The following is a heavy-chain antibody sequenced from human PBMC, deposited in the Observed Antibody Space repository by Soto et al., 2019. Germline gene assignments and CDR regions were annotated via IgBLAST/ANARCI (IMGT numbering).Heavy chain of an antibody. Sequence: QITLKESGPTLVKPTQTLTLTCTFSGFSLSTSGVGVGWIRQPPGKALEWLALIYWDDDKRYSPSLKSRLTINKDTSKNQVVLTMTNMDPVDTATYYCASSNSSSWYPGWYFDLWGRGTLVTVSS. V-gene: IGHV2-5*02. CDR2: IYWDDDK. CDR3: ASSNSSSWYPGWYFDL. CDR1: GFSLSTSGVG. J-gene: IGHJ2*01. D-gene: IGHD6-13*01.